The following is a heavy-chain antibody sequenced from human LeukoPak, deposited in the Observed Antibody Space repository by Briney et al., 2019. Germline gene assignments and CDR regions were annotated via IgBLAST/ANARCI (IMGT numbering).Heavy chain of an antibody. J-gene: IGHJ6*03. D-gene: IGHD3-22*01. CDR3: ARDREDYYDSSGYYYRDYYYYMDV. CDR1: GGTFSSYA. V-gene: IGHV1-69*01. CDR2: IIPIFGTA. Sequence: EASVKVSCKASGGTFSSYAISWVRQAPGQGLEWMGGIIPIFGTANYAQKFQGRVTITADESTSTAYMELSSLRSEDTAVYYCARDREDYYDSSGYYYRDYYYYMDVWGKGTTVTVSS.